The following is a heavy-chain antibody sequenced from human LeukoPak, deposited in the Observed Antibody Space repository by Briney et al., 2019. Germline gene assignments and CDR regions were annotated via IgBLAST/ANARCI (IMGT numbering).Heavy chain of an antibody. Sequence: ASVKVSCKASGYTFTSYGISWVRQAPGQGLEWMGWMNPNSGNTGYAQKFQGRVTMTRNTSISTAYMELSSLRSEDTAVYYCARGKGARGHYFDYWGQGTLVTVSS. D-gene: IGHD1-26*01. CDR3: ARGKGARGHYFDY. J-gene: IGHJ4*02. V-gene: IGHV1-8*02. CDR2: MNPNSGNT. CDR1: GYTFTSYG.